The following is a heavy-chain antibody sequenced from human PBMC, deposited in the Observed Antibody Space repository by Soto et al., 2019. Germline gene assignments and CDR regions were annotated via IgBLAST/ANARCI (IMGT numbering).Heavy chain of an antibody. V-gene: IGHV4-61*01. J-gene: IGHJ5*02. CDR3: TRGPPRVQWFDP. Sequence: SETPVLTCTVSGGAVSSGTYYWSWIRQPPGKGLEWIGHIYFTGSTNYNPSLKSRVTMSLDTSRNQFSLKLSSVTAADTAVYYCTRGPPRVQWFDPWGLGTLVTVSS. CDR1: GGAVSSGTYY. CDR2: IYFTGST.